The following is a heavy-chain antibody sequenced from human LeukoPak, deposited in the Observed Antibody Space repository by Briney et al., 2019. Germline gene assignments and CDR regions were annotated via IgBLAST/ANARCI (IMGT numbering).Heavy chain of an antibody. CDR3: AKVYGSGSYYPYYYGMDV. V-gene: IGHV3-23*01. J-gene: IGHJ6*04. Sequence: GGSLRLSCAASGFTFSSYAMSWVRQAPGKGLEWVSAISGSGGSTYYADSVKGRFTISRDNSKNTLYLQMNSLRAEDTAVYYCAKVYGSGSYYPYYYGMDVWGKGITVTVSS. CDR2: ISGSGGST. D-gene: IGHD3-10*01. CDR1: GFTFSSYA.